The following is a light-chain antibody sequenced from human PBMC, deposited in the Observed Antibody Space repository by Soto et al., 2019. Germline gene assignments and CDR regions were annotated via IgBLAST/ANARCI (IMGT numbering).Light chain of an antibody. Sequence: DIQMTQSPSTLSASVGDRVTITCRASQSISSWLAWYQQKPGKAPKLLIYKASNLQRGVPSRFSGSGSGTEFTLTISSLQPDDSATYYCQQYYNYPWTFGQGTKVEIK. CDR2: KAS. J-gene: IGKJ1*01. CDR1: QSISSW. CDR3: QQYYNYPWT. V-gene: IGKV1-5*03.